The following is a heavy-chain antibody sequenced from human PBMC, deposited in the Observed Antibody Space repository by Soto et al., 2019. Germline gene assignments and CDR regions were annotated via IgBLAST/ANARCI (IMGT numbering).Heavy chain of an antibody. D-gene: IGHD3-22*01. CDR2: INPSDSQT. CDR3: ARQIYDSDTGPNFQYYFDS. CDR1: GYSFAGYW. J-gene: IGHJ4*02. Sequence: PGESLKISCKGSGYSFAGYWITWVRQKPGKGLEWMGRINPSDSQTYYSPSFRGHVTISATKSITTVFLQWSSLRASDTAMYYCARQIYDSDTGPNFQYYFDSWGQGTPVTVSS. V-gene: IGHV5-10-1*01.